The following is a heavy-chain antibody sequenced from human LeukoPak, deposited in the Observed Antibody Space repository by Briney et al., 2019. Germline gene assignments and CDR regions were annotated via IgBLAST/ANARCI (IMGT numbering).Heavy chain of an antibody. Sequence: PGGSLRLSCAASGFTFSSYGMHWVRQAPGKGLEWVAVIWYDGSNKYYADSVKGRFTISRDNSKNTLYLQMNSLRAEDTAVYYCARDRFDSSSWYAPLYYYYGMDVWGQGTTVTVSS. CDR1: GFTFSSYG. CDR3: ARDRFDSSSWYAPLYYYYGMDV. D-gene: IGHD6-13*01. V-gene: IGHV3-33*01. J-gene: IGHJ6*02. CDR2: IWYDGSNK.